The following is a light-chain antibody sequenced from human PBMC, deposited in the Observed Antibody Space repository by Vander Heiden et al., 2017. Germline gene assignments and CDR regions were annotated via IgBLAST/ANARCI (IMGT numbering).Light chain of an antibody. V-gene: IGKV3-15*01. Sequence: ETVLTQPPATLSVSPGEGATLSSRASQSVSGSLAWYQQKPGQAPRLLIYGASTRATGIPARFSGSGSGTEFTLTISSLQSEDFAVYSCQQDNNWPITFGHGTKVDIK. CDR2: GAS. CDR3: QQDNNWPIT. CDR1: QSVSGS. J-gene: IGKJ3*01.